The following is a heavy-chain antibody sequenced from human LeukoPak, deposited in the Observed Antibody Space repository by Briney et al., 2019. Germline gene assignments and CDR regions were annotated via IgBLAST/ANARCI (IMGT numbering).Heavy chain of an antibody. D-gene: IGHD1-1*01. CDR3: ARGYNPGGGY. CDR2: MNPNSGNT. CDR1: GYTLTELS. Sequence: ASVKVSCKVSGYTLTELSMHWVRQATGQGLEWMGWMNPNSGNTGYAQKFQGRVTMTRNTSISTAYMELSSLRSEDTAVYYCARGYNPGGGYWGQGTLVTVSS. J-gene: IGHJ4*02. V-gene: IGHV1-8*01.